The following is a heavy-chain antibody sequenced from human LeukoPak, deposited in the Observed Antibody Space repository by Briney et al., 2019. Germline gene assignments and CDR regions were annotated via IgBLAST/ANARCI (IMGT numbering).Heavy chain of an antibody. Sequence: ASVKVSCKASGYTFTSYGSSWVRQAPGQGLEWMGWISAYNDNTNYAQKLQGRVTMTEDTSTDTAYMELSSLRSEDTAVYYCAPDLRTGTTLWDYWGQGTLVTVSS. V-gene: IGHV1-18*01. CDR3: APDLRTGTTLWDY. J-gene: IGHJ4*02. CDR2: ISAYNDNT. CDR1: GYTFTSYG. D-gene: IGHD1-1*01.